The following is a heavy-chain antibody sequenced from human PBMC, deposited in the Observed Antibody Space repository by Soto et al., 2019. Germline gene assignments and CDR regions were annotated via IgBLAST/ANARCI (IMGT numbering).Heavy chain of an antibody. J-gene: IGHJ6*02. CDR3: ARHGAYSTSAYYYFGIDV. V-gene: IGHV4-39*01. CDR2: SNYGGPT. CDR1: GGAINSTVYY. Sequence: SETLSLTCTVSGGAINSTVYYWGWIRQPSGKGLEWIRSSNYGGPTYYSPSLQSRVTLSLDTAKNHFSLNLRSVTAADTAVYYCARHGAYSTSAYYYFGIDVWGQGTTVTVSS. D-gene: IGHD6-13*01.